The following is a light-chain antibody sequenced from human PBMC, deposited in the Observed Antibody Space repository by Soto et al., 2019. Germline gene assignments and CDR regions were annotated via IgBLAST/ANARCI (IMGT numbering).Light chain of an antibody. V-gene: IGLV2-8*01. CDR1: SSDVGGFNY. Sequence: QSALTQPPSASGSPGQSVTISCTGTSSDVGGFNYVSWYQQHPGKAPRLMIYEVSQRPSGVPDRFSGSKSGNTASLTVSGLQAEDEADYYCPSYAAGNILLFGGGTQLTVL. J-gene: IGLJ2*01. CDR3: PSYAAGNILL. CDR2: EVS.